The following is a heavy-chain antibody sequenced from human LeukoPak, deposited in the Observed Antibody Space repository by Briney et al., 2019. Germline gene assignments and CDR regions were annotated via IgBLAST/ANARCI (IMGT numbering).Heavy chain of an antibody. Sequence: SETLSLTCTVYGGSISSYYWSWIRQPPGKGLEWIGYIYYSGSTNYNPSLKSRVTISVDTSKNQFSLKLSSVTAADTAVYYCARELSGAFDIWGQGTMVTVSS. D-gene: IGHD3-3*01. CDR3: ARELSGAFDI. J-gene: IGHJ3*02. CDR2: IYYSGST. CDR1: GGSISSYY. V-gene: IGHV4-59*01.